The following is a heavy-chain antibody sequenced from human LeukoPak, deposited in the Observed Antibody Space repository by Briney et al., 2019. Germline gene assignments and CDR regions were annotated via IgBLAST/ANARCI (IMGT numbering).Heavy chain of an antibody. CDR2: IYYSGTT. CDR1: GGSIPISTYY. CDR3: ARGTLYSGWSYYFDS. D-gene: IGHD6-19*01. J-gene: IGHJ4*02. V-gene: IGHV4-39*07. Sequence: SETRSLTCTVSGGSIPISTYYWGWVRQPPGKGLERIGSIYYSGTTKYNPSLKSRVTISVDNSNNKFSLRLSSVTAADTALYYCARGTLYSGWSYYFDSWGQGTLVTVSS.